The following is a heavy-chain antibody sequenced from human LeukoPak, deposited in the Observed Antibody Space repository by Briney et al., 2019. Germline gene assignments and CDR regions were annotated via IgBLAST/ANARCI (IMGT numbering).Heavy chain of an antibody. Sequence: SETLSLTCAVYGGSFGGYYWSWIRQPPGKGLEWIGEINHSGSTNYNPSLKRRVTISVDTSQKQFSLRLTSVTAADTAVYYCARGRYLTTLGGAAAGFLDSWGQGTLVTVSS. CDR3: ARGRYLTTLGGAAAGFLDS. V-gene: IGHV4-34*01. J-gene: IGHJ4*02. CDR1: GGSFGGYY. CDR2: INHSGST. D-gene: IGHD6-13*01.